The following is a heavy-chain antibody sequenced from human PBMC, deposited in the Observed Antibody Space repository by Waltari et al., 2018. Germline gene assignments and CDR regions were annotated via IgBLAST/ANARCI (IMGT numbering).Heavy chain of an antibody. CDR3: ASGVEPGLFDY. CDR2: IYYSGST. J-gene: IGHJ4*02. CDR1: GGSISSYY. V-gene: IGHV4-59*12. D-gene: IGHD3-3*01. Sequence: QVQLQESGPGLVKPSETLSLTCTVSGGSISSYYWSWIRQPPGKGLEWIGYIYYSGSTNYNPSLKSLVTISVDTSKNQFSLKLSSVTAADTAVYYCASGVEPGLFDYWGQGTLVTVSS.